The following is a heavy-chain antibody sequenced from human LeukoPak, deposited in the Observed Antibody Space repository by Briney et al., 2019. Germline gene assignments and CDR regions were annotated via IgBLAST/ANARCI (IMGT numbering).Heavy chain of an antibody. CDR2: ISYDANNK. J-gene: IGHJ4*02. V-gene: IGHV3-30*18. Sequence: GGSLRLSCAASGITFSNAWMTWVRQAPGKGLEWVAVISYDANNKNYADSVKGRFTISRDNSKNTLYLQMNSLRAEDTAVYYCAKDRHPARTDGYYFDCWGQGTLVTVSS. CDR1: GITFSNAW. CDR3: AKDRHPARTDGYYFDC. D-gene: IGHD1-14*01.